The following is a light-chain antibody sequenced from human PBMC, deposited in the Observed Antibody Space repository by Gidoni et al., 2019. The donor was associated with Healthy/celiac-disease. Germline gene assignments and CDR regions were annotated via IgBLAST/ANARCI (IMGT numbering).Light chain of an antibody. CDR2: DVS. J-gene: IGLJ2*01. Sequence: QSALTQPASVAGSPGKSITISCTGTISDVGCYNYVSWYQQHPCKAPKLMIYDVSNRPSGVSTRFSGSKSGNTASLTISGLQAEDEADYYCSSYTSSSTPYVVFGGGTKLTVL. CDR1: ISDVGCYNY. CDR3: SSYTSSSTPYVV. V-gene: IGLV2-14*01.